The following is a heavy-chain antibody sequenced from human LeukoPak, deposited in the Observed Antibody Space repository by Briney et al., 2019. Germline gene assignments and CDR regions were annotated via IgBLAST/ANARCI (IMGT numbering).Heavy chain of an antibody. V-gene: IGHV3-74*01. CDR3: PRAGVSYSTDN. J-gene: IGHJ4*02. Sequence: PGGSLRHSCAASGFTFSGYWMHWVRQAPGKGLVWVSRINTDGSTTTYADSVKGRFTVSRDNAKNTLYLQMNSLRAEDTAVYYCPRAGVSYSTDNWGQGTLVTVSS. CDR2: INTDGSTT. D-gene: IGHD2-8*01. CDR1: GFTFSGYW.